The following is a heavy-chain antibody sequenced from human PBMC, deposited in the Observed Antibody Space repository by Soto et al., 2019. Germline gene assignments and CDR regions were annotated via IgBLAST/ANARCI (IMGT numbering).Heavy chain of an antibody. CDR1: GDSYSISTYS. J-gene: IGHJ5*02. D-gene: IGHD6-19*01. V-gene: IGHV4-30-2*01. CDR3: AGMPYTSGLRFDP. CDR2: IYQSGVT. Sequence: SETLSLTCNMSGDSYSISTYSWSWIRHPPGKALQWIGFIYQSGVTSYNPSLASRVSISLDRSNNQCSLKLKSVTAADTAVYFCAGMPYTSGLRFDPWGPGTLVTVSS.